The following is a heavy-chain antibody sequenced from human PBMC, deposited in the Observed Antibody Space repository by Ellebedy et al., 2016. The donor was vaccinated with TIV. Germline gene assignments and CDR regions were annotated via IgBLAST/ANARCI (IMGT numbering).Heavy chain of an antibody. J-gene: IGHJ4*02. V-gene: IGHV3-30-3*02. CDR1: AFTTSSYA. D-gene: IGHD4-17*01. Sequence: GASLKISCAASAFTTSSYAMHWVRQAPRKGLEWVAVISYDGSNKYYADSVKGRFTISRDNSKNTLYLQMNSLRAEDEAVYYCAKLNGESDYWGQGTLVTVSS. CDR3: AKLNGESDY. CDR2: ISYDGSNK.